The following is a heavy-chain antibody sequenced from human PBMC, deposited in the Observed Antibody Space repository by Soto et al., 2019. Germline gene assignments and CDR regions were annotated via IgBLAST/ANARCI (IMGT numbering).Heavy chain of an antibody. D-gene: IGHD3-16*01. V-gene: IGHV3-30-3*01. Sequence: QVQLVESGGGVVQPGRSLRLSCAASGFTFSSYVMHWVRQAPGKGLEWVAVISYDGSVKYYADSVKGRFTISRDNSKNTLYLQMNSLRAEDTAVYYCARAYEGDYFDYWGQGTLVTVSS. J-gene: IGHJ4*02. CDR2: ISYDGSVK. CDR3: ARAYEGDYFDY. CDR1: GFTFSSYV.